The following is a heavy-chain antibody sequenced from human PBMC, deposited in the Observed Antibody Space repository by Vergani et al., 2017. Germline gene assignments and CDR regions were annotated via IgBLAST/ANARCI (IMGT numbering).Heavy chain of an antibody. CDR2: ISGSRSRGSFT. Sequence: EMQLVESGGGVVQPGGSLRLACVGYGSTFSNYSLSWVRQAPGRGLEWLSYISGSRSRGSFTFYTDSVRGRFSISRDNAKNSLHLHMSSLRVEDTAVYFCAKSGFVGAFETWGQGTMVTVSS. CDR3: AKSGFVGAFET. V-gene: IGHV3-48*04. CDR1: GSTFSNYS. D-gene: IGHD6-6*01. J-gene: IGHJ3*02.